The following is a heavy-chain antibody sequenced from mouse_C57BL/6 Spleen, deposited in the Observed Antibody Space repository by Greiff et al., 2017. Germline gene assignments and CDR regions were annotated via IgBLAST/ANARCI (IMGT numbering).Heavy chain of an antibody. V-gene: IGHV1-55*01. D-gene: IGHD2-2*01. CDR2: IYPGSGST. J-gene: IGHJ2*01. CDR1: GYTFTSYW. CDR3: AREGLPLYYFDY. Sequence: QVQLKQPGAELVKPGASVKMSCKASGYTFTSYWITWVKQRPGQGLEWIGDIYPGSGSTNYYEKFKSKATLTVDTSSSTAYMQLSSLTSEDSAVYYCAREGLPLYYFDYWGQGTTLTVSS.